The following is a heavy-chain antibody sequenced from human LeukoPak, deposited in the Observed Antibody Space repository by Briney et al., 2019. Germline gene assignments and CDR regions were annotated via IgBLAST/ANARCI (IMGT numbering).Heavy chain of an antibody. Sequence: GESLKISCKGSGYTFTTYWIGWVRQMPGKGLEWMGIIYPGDSDTRYSLSFQGQATISADTSISTAYLQWSSLKASDTAVYYCARKSRSGYNDFDCWGQGTLVTVSS. CDR1: GYTFTTYW. CDR2: IYPGDSDT. CDR3: ARKSRSGYNDFDC. V-gene: IGHV5-51*01. J-gene: IGHJ4*02. D-gene: IGHD5-24*01.